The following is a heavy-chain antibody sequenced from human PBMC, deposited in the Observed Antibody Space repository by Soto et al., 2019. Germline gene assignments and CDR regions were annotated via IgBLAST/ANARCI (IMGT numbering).Heavy chain of an antibody. Sequence: PGGSLRLSCAASGFTFSDYGMHWVRQAPGKGLEWVAVISYNGRNKYYADSVKGRFTISRVNAKNSLYLQMNSLRAEDTAVYYCAREYYYYGMDVWGQGTTVTVSS. CDR3: AREYYYYGMDV. CDR2: ISYNGRNK. V-gene: IGHV3-30*03. CDR1: GFTFSDYG. J-gene: IGHJ6*02.